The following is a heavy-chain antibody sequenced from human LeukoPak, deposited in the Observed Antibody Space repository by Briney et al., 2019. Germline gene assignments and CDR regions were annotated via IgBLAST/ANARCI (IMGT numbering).Heavy chain of an antibody. J-gene: IGHJ4*02. D-gene: IGHD1-26*01. Sequence: GGSLRLSCAASGFTFSSYSMNWVRQAPGKGLEWVSSISSSSSYIYYADSVKGRFTISRVNAKNSLYLQMNSLRAEDTAVYYCARDKLVGATTGSLFDYWGQGILVTVSS. CDR2: ISSSSSYI. CDR3: ARDKLVGATTGSLFDY. CDR1: GFTFSSYS. V-gene: IGHV3-21*01.